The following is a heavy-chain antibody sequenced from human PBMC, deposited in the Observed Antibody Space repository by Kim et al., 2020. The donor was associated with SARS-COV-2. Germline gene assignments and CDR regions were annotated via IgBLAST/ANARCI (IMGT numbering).Heavy chain of an antibody. D-gene: IGHD3-22*01. CDR2: ISWNSGSI. CDR3: AKEYYDSSGHFLGYYYYGMDV. J-gene: IGHJ6*02. CDR1: GFTFDDYA. V-gene: IGHV3-9*01. Sequence: GGSLRLSCAASGFTFDDYAMHWVRQAPGKGLEWVSGISWNSGSIGYADSVKGRFTISRDNAKNSLYLQMNSLRAEDTALYYCAKEYYDSSGHFLGYYYYGMDVWGQGTTVTVSS.